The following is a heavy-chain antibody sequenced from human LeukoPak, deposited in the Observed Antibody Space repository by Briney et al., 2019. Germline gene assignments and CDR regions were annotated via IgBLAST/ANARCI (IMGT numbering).Heavy chain of an antibody. D-gene: IGHD1-26*01. V-gene: IGHV4-59*01. CDR2: IYYSGST. CDR1: GGSISSYY. Sequence: SETLSLTCTVSGGSISSYYWSWIRQPPGKGLEWIGYIYYSGSTNYNPSLKSRVTISVDTSRNQFSLKLSSVTAADTAVYYCARDGTLHAFDIWGQGTMVTVSS. CDR3: ARDGTLHAFDI. J-gene: IGHJ3*02.